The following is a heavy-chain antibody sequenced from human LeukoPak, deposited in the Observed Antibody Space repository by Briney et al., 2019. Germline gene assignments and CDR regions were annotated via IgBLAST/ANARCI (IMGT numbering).Heavy chain of an antibody. CDR3: ARVGATILGYFDY. CDR1: GGTFSSYA. Sequence: SVKVSCKASGGTFSSYAISWVRQAPGQGLEWMGRIIPILGIANYAQKFQGRVTITADKSTSTAYMELSSLRSEDTAVYYCARVGATILGYFDYWGQGTLVTVSS. J-gene: IGHJ4*02. CDR2: IIPILGIA. V-gene: IGHV1-69*04. D-gene: IGHD1-26*01.